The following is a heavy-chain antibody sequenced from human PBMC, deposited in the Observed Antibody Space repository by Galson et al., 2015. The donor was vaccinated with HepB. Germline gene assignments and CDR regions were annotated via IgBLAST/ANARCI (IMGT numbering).Heavy chain of an antibody. CDR3: TRGDLEMTY. CDR1: GDSVSSHSAA. V-gene: IGHV6-1*01. Sequence: CAISGDSVSSHSAAWNWIRQSPSRGLEWLGRTYYGSKWYNNYAVSVKSRITINPDTTKNQFSLRLNSVTPEDTAVYYCTRGDLEMTYWGQGTLVTVSS. J-gene: IGHJ4*02. CDR2: TYYGSKWYN. D-gene: IGHD1-1*01.